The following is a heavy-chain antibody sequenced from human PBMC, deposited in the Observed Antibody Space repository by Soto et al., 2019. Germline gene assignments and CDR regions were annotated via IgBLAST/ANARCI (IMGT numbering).Heavy chain of an antibody. Sequence: VQLVESGGGFVKPGGSLRLSCAASDLTFSNVWMNWVRQAPGKGLEWVGHIKSKTDGGTTDYAAPVKGRFTISRDDSKNTLYLQMNSLKIDDTGVYYCTTDIWPYFQSDYWGQGTLVTVSP. V-gene: IGHV3-15*07. J-gene: IGHJ4*02. CDR3: TTDIWPYFQSDY. D-gene: IGHD2-21*01. CDR1: DLTFSNVW. CDR2: IKSKTDGGTT.